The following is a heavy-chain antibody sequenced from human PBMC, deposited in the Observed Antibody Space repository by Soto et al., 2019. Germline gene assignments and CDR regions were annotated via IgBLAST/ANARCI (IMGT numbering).Heavy chain of an antibody. Sequence: GASVKVSCKASGYTVTGYDIHWVRQAPGQGLEWMGWISAYNGNTNYAQKLQGRVTMTTDTSTSTAYMELRSLRSDDTAVYYCARAEDIVVVPAADYYYYGMDVWG. J-gene: IGHJ6*02. V-gene: IGHV1-18*01. CDR2: ISAYNGNT. CDR3: ARAEDIVVVPAADYYYYGMDV. CDR1: GYTVTGYD. D-gene: IGHD2-2*01.